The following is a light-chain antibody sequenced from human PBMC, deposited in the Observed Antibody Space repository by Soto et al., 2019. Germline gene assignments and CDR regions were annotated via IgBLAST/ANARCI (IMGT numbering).Light chain of an antibody. Sequence: EIVLTQSPATLSLSPGERATLSCRASQTVNTYLAWYQQKPGQAPRLLIYDASSRATGIPARFTGSGSGTDFTLTISSLEPEDFAVYYCQQRSSWPPSTFGQGTKVDIK. CDR3: QQRSSWPPST. CDR2: DAS. J-gene: IGKJ2*01. CDR1: QTVNTY. V-gene: IGKV3-11*01.